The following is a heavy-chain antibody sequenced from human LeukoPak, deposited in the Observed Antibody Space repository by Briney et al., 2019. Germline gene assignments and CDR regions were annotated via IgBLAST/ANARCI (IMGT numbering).Heavy chain of an antibody. CDR1: GYTFTSYG. CDR3: ARGRGYSGSYSDYYFDY. V-gene: IGHV1-18*01. J-gene: IGHJ4*02. D-gene: IGHD1-26*01. CDR2: ISSYNGNT. Sequence: GASVKVSCKASGYTFTSYGISWVRQAPGQGLEWMGWISSYNGNTNYAQKLQGRVTMTTDTSTSTASMELRRLRSDDTAVYYGARGRGYSGSYSDYYFDYWGQGTLVTVSS.